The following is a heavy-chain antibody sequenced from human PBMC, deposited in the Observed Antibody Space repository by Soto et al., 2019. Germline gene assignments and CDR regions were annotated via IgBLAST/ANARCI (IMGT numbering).Heavy chain of an antibody. Sequence: GGSLRLSCSASRFTFSDYTMHWVRQAPGKGLEYVSAISGDGGSTYYADSVKDRFTISRDNSKNTLYLQMGSLRAEDMAVYYCARGGSGSYYFDYWGQGILVTVSS. D-gene: IGHD1-26*01. CDR3: ARGGSGSYYFDY. V-gene: IGHV3-64*02. J-gene: IGHJ4*02. CDR1: RFTFSDYT. CDR2: ISGDGGST.